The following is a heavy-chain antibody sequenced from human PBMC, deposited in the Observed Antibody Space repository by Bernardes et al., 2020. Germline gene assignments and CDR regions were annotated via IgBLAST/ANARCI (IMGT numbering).Heavy chain of an antibody. D-gene: IGHD6-13*01. CDR2: IKEDGRQK. CDR3: ARIGYSSSCFDY. V-gene: IGHV3-7*01. CDR1: GFTFPKYW. Sequence: GGSLRLSCAASGFTFPKYWLSWVRQAPGKGLEWVANIKEDGRQKYYLDSVKGRFTISRDNAKNSVYLQMNSLRAEDTAVYYCARIGYSSSCFDYWGQGTLDTV. J-gene: IGHJ4*02.